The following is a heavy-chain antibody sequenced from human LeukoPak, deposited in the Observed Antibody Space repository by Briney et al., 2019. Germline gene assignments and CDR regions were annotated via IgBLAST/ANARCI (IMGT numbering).Heavy chain of an antibody. J-gene: IGHJ5*02. CDR1: GFTFGSYG. Sequence: QPGRSLRLSCAASGFTFGSYGMHWVRQAPGKGLEWVAVISYDGSNKYYADSVKGRFTISRDNSKNTLYLQMNSLRAEDTAVYYCARECSTSGYSSSWSNWFDPWGQGTLVTVSS. CDR3: ARECSTSGYSSSWSNWFDP. D-gene: IGHD6-13*01. V-gene: IGHV3-30*03. CDR2: ISYDGSNK.